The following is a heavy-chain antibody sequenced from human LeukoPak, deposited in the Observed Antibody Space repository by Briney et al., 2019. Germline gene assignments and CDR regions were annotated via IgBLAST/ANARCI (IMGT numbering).Heavy chain of an antibody. CDR3: ARVYIAARPTIGY. V-gene: IGHV1-2*06. CDR2: INPNSGGT. Sequence: ASVKVSCKASGYTFTCYYMHWVRQAPGQGLEWMGRINPNSGGTNYAQKFQGRVTMTRDTSISTAYMELSRLRSDDTAVYYCARVYIAARPTIGYWGQGTLVTVSS. J-gene: IGHJ4*02. CDR1: GYTFTCYY. D-gene: IGHD6-6*01.